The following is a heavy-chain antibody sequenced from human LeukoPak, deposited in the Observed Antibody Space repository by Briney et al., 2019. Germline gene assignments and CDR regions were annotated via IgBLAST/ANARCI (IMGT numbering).Heavy chain of an antibody. CDR3: ARHSNIVGAVDY. V-gene: IGHV5-51*01. CDR1: GYSFTNYW. D-gene: IGHD1-26*01. J-gene: IGHJ4*02. CDR2: IYPGDSDN. Sequence: GGALQISCKGSGYSFTNYWLGWVRRMAGKGVEWRGIIYPGDSDNRYSPSFQGQVTISADKSISTAYLQWNSLKASDTAIYYCARHSNIVGAVDYWGQGTLLTVSS.